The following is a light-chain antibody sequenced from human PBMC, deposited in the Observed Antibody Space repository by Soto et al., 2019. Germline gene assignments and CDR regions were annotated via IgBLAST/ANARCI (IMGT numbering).Light chain of an antibody. CDR3: QQHSNWPLT. Sequence: EIVMTQSPATLSVSPGGRATLSCRASQSVNYNLAWYQQKPGHAPRLLIYITSTRATGIPARFSGSGSGTEFTLTISSLEPEDFTVYYCQQHSNWPLTFGGGTKVDIK. CDR2: ITS. J-gene: IGKJ4*01. V-gene: IGKV3-15*01. CDR1: QSVNYN.